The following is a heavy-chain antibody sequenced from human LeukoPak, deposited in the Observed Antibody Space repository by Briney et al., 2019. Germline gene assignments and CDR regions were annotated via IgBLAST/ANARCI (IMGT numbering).Heavy chain of an antibody. V-gene: IGHV3-21*01. J-gene: IGHJ4*02. CDR1: GFTFSSYS. CDR3: ARGQQTTPLDY. Sequence: GGSLRLSCAASGFTFSSYSMNRVRQAPGKGLEWVSSISSSSSYIYYADSVKGRFTISRDNAKNSLYLQMNSLRAEDTAVYYCARGQQTTPLDYWGQGTLVTVSS. D-gene: IGHD4-17*01. CDR2: ISSSSSYI.